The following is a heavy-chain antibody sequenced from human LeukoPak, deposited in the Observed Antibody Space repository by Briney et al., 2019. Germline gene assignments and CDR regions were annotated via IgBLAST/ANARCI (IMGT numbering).Heavy chain of an antibody. V-gene: IGHV3-30*02. J-gene: IGHJ4*02. CDR1: GFNFSRSG. D-gene: IGHD4/OR15-4a*01. CDR2: IHYNGDDK. CDR3: ARQYRADYFDY. Sequence: PGGSLRLSCVVFGFNFSRSGMHWVRQAPGKGREWVTYIHYNGDDKSYAASVKGRFTVSRDNSKHTLFVQMDSLRAEDTAVYYCARQYRADYFDYWGQGTLVTVSS.